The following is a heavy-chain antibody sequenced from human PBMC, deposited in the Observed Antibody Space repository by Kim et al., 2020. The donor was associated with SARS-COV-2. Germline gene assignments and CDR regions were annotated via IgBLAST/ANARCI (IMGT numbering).Heavy chain of an antibody. V-gene: IGHV4-39*01. Sequence: SETLSLTCTVSGGSISSSSYYWGWIRQPPGKGLEWIGSIYYSGSTYYNPSLKSRVTISVDTSKNQFSLKLSSVTAAAPAVYYCARRGTELALGKFDYWG. CDR1: GGSISSSSYY. CDR2: IYYSGST. CDR3: ARRGTELALGKFDY. J-gene: IGHJ4*01. D-gene: IGHD1-7*01.